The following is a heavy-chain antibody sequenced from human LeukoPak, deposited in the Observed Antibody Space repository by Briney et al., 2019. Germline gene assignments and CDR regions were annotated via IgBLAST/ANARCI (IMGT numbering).Heavy chain of an antibody. V-gene: IGHV4-59*01. J-gene: IGHJ4*02. Sequence: SETLSLTCTVSGGSISSYYWSWIRQPPGKGLEWIWYIYYSGSTNYNPSLKSRVTISVDTSKNQFSLKLSSVTAADTAVYYCARDPFRSSFDSWGQGTLVTVSS. CDR2: IYYSGST. D-gene: IGHD1-26*01. CDR3: ARDPFRSSFDS. CDR1: GGSISSYY.